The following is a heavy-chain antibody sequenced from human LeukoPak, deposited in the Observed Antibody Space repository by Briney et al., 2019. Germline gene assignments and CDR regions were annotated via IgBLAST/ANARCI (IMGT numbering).Heavy chain of an antibody. CDR1: GFTFSNYA. J-gene: IGHJ2*01. CDR2: ISDSGGST. Sequence: PGGSLRLSCAASGFTFSNYAMNWVRQAPGKGLEWVSTISDSGGSTYYADSVKGRFTISRDNSKNTLYLQMNSLRAEDTAVYYCARVRKYSGYYSWYFDLWGRGTLVTVSS. D-gene: IGHD5-12*01. V-gene: IGHV3-23*01. CDR3: ARVRKYSGYYSWYFDL.